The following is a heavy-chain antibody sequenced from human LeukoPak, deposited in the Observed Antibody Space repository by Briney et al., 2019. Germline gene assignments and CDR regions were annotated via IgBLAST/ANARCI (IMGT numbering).Heavy chain of an antibody. CDR1: GDSISSSNYY. J-gene: IGHJ5*02. Sequence: SETLSLTCTVTGDSISSSNYYYFYWGRIRQPPGKGLECIGSIYYSGTTYYNPSLRSRLTISIDTSKNQFSLNLNSTTAAATAVCSCVASRSDSGSGLWGQGTLVTVSS. V-gene: IGHV4-39*01. D-gene: IGHD3-10*01. CDR3: VASRSDSGSGL. CDR2: IYYSGTT.